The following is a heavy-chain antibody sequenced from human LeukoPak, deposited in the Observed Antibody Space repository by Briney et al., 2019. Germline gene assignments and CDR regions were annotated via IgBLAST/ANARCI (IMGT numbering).Heavy chain of an antibody. V-gene: IGHV3-23*01. CDR1: GFTFSSYV. D-gene: IGHD1-26*01. CDR3: AKEYTGTFSPFPSYFDN. J-gene: IGHJ4*02. Sequence: GGSLRLSCAASGFTFSSYVMTWARQAPGKGLEWVSAITGSGGRTYYADSVKGRFTISRDNSKNTLYLQMNSLRAEDTAIYYCAKEYTGTFSPFPSYFDNWGQGTLVTVSS. CDR2: ITGSGGRT.